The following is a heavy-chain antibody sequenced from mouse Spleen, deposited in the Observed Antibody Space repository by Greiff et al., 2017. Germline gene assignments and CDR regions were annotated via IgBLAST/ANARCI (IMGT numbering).Heavy chain of an antibody. Sequence: EVQLVESGGGLVKLGGSLKLSCAASGFTFSSYAMSWVRQTPEKRLEWVATISSGGGNTYYPDSVKGRFTISRDNAKNTLYLQMSSLKSEDTAMYYCARHGYSTPWFAYWGQGTLVTVSA. CDR2: ISSGGGNT. J-gene: IGHJ3*01. CDR1: GFTFSSYA. D-gene: IGHD2-3*01. V-gene: IGHV5-9-3*01. CDR3: ARHGYSTPWFAY.